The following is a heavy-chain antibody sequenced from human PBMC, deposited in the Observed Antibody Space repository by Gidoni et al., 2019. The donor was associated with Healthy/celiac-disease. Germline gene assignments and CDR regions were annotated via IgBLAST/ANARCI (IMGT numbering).Heavy chain of an antibody. Sequence: QVQLVESGGGVVQPGRSLRLSCAASGFTFSSYGMHWVRQAPGKGLEWVAFISYDGSNKYYADSVKGRFTISRDNSKNTLYLQMNSLRAEDTAVYYCAKDSGDGYNFADYWGQGTLVTVSS. CDR2: ISYDGSNK. CDR3: AKDSGDGYNFADY. J-gene: IGHJ4*02. CDR1: GFTFSSYG. D-gene: IGHD5-12*01. V-gene: IGHV3-30*18.